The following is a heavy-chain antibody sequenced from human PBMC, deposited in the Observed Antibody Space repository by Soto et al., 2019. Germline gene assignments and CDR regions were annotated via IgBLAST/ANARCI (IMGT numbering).Heavy chain of an antibody. CDR3: ARLFLSGSGWNRFDY. J-gene: IGHJ4*02. V-gene: IGHV4-39*01. CDR1: GGSISSSSYY. Sequence: SETLSLTCTVSGGSISSSSYYWGWIRQPPGKGLEWIGSIYYSGSTYYNPSLKSRVTISVDTSKNQFSLKLSSVTAADTAVYYCARLFLSGSGWNRFDYWGQGTLVTVSS. CDR2: IYYSGST. D-gene: IGHD6-19*01.